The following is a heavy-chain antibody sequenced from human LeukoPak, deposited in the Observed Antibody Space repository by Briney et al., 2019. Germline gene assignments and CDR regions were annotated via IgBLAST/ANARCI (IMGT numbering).Heavy chain of an antibody. CDR1: GESFSGYY. CDR2: INHRGRT. CDR3: ARPNSSGWYIFDY. D-gene: IGHD6-19*01. J-gene: IGHJ4*02. Sequence: SETLSLTCAVYGESFSGYYWSWLRQPTGKGLEWIGKINHRGRTNLNRPLESRVTISVNTSKTQFAQKLSSVTAADTAVYYCARPNSSGWYIFDYWGQGTLVTVSS. V-gene: IGHV4-34*01.